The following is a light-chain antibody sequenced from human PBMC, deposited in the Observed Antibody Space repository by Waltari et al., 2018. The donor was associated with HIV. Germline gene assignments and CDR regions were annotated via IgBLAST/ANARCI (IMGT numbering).Light chain of an antibody. J-gene: IGLJ2*01. CDR2: DVN. Sequence: QSALTQPASVSGSPGQSIAISCTGTSSDVGVYNYVSWYQQHPGKAPKLMIYDVNEWPSGVSNLFSGSKSGNTASLTISGLQAEDEADYYCSSYTSSNTLVFGGGTKLTVL. CDR3: SSYTSSNTLV. V-gene: IGLV2-14*01. CDR1: SSDVGVYNY.